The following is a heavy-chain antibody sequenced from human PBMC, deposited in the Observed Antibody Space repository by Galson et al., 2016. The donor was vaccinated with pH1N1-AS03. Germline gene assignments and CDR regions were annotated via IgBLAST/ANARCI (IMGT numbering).Heavy chain of an antibody. Sequence: LSLTCAVSGYSISSGFHWAWVRQPPCKGLEWIGTISHSGNTYYNPSLKSRVTMSVDTSKNQFSLKLSSVTAADAAVYYCARFSGSYQFDYWGQGTLVTVSS. D-gene: IGHD1-26*01. CDR2: ISHSGNT. CDR1: GYSISSGFH. J-gene: IGHJ4*02. V-gene: IGHV4-38-2*01. CDR3: ARFSGSYQFDY.